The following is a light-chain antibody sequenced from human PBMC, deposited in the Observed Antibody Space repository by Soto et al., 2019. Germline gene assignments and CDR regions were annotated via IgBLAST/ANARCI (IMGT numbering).Light chain of an antibody. CDR2: GAS. Sequence: EIVLTQSPGTLSLSPGERATLSCRASQSVSSSYLAWYQQKPGQAPRLLIYGASSRATGIPDRFSGSGSGTDFTLTISRLEPEDFAVYYCQQYGSSPLMYTFGQGNKLEIK. V-gene: IGKV3-20*01. J-gene: IGKJ2*01. CDR1: QSVSSSY. CDR3: QQYGSSPLMYT.